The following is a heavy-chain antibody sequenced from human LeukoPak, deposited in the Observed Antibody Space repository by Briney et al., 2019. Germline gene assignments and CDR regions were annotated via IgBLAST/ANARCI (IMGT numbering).Heavy chain of an antibody. D-gene: IGHD3-22*01. CDR1: GGSISSYY. Sequence: SETLSLTCTVSGGSISSYYWSWIRQPPGKGLEWIGYIYYSGSTNYNPSLKSRVTISVDTSKNQFSLKLSSVTAADTAVYYCARVGDSSGYYYGDAFDIWGQGTMVTVSS. CDR3: ARVGDSSGYYYGDAFDI. V-gene: IGHV4-59*08. CDR2: IYYSGST. J-gene: IGHJ3*02.